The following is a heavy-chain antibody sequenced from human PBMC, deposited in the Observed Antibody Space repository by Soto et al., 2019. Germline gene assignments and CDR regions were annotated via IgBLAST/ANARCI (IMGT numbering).Heavy chain of an antibody. CDR2: ISGGGGIT. V-gene: IGHV3-23*01. D-gene: IGHD2-21*01. CDR1: GFSFSTYA. CDR3: TKYPPLFGS. Sequence: PGGSLRLSCAASGFSFSTYAMSWVRQAPGKGLEWVSGISGGGGITYYADSEKCIFTIPKDDSKSSAYLQMNSLKTGDTAVYYCTKYPPLFGSWARATRLPVSS. J-gene: IGHJ4*02.